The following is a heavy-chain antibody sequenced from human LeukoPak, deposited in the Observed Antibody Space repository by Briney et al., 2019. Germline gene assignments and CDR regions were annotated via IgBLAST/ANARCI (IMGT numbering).Heavy chain of an antibody. V-gene: IGHV1-24*01. Sequence: ASVKVSCKVSGYTLTELSMHWVRQAPGKGLEWMGGFDPEDGETIYAQKFQGRVTMTEDTSTDTAYMELSSLRPEDTAVYYCATYPPAAQMYYFDYWGQGTLVTVSS. CDR1: GYTLTELS. D-gene: IGHD2-2*01. CDR2: FDPEDGET. J-gene: IGHJ4*02. CDR3: ATYPPAAQMYYFDY.